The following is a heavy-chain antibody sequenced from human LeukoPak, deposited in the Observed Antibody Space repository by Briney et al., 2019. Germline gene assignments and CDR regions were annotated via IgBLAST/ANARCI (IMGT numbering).Heavy chain of an antibody. J-gene: IGHJ6*03. Sequence: SETLSLTCTVSGDSISSYYWSWIRQPPGKGLEWIGYIYYSGSTNYNPSLKSRVTISVDTSKNQFSLKLSTVTAADTAVYYCARATGGYYYYYYMDVWGKGTTVTVSS. CDR1: GDSISSYY. CDR3: ARATGGYYYYYYMDV. V-gene: IGHV4-59*01. CDR2: IYYSGST. D-gene: IGHD3-16*01.